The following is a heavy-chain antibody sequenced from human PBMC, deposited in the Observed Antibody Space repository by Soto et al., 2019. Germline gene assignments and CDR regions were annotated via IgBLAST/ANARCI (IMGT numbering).Heavy chain of an antibody. CDR1: GGTFSSYA. D-gene: IGHD2-2*01. V-gene: IGHV1-69*01. CDR3: ARTGGRGIVVVPAAIYYGMDV. Sequence: QVQLVQSGAEVKKPGSSVKVSCKASGGTFSSYAISWVRQAPGQGLEWMGGIIPIFGTANYAQKFQGRVTITADESTSTADMELSSLRSEDTAVYYCARTGGRGIVVVPAAIYYGMDVWGQGTTVTVSS. J-gene: IGHJ6*02. CDR2: IIPIFGTA.